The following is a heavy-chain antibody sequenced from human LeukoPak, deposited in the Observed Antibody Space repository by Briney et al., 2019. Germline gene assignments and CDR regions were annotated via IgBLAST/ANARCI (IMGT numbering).Heavy chain of an antibody. Sequence: GGSLRFSCAASGFAFSSYAMNWVRQAPGKGLEWVSTISGSGGSTYYADSVMGRFTISRDNSKNTLYLQMNSLRAEDTAVYYCARFMVRGVTYYYYGMDVWGQGTTVTVSS. D-gene: IGHD3-10*01. V-gene: IGHV3-23*01. CDR3: ARFMVRGVTYYYYGMDV. J-gene: IGHJ6*02. CDR1: GFAFSSYA. CDR2: ISGSGGST.